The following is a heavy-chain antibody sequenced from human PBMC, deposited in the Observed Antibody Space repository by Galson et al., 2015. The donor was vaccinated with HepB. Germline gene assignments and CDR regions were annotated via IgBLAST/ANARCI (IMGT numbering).Heavy chain of an antibody. D-gene: IGHD6-13*01. Sequence: SLRLSCAASGFIFSDYYMNWIRQAPGKGLEWISYISSSGSYTNYADSVKGRFTISRDNAKNSLFLQMDSLRVEDTAVYYCARDLFIAAAQGDFDYWGQGTLVTVSS. J-gene: IGHJ4*02. CDR3: ARDLFIAAAQGDFDY. V-gene: IGHV3-11*06. CDR1: GFIFSDYY. CDR2: ISSSGSYT.